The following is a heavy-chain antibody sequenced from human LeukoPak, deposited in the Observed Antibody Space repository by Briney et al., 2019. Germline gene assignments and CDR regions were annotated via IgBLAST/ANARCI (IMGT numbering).Heavy chain of an antibody. CDR3: VRSEMGGYTFDY. D-gene: IGHD5-24*01. CDR2: INYNGST. CDR1: GGSISNYY. Sequence: SETLSLTCTVSGGSISNYYWTWIRQPPGKGLEWIGYINYNGSTNYNPSLKSRVTISVDRSKNQFSLNLSSVTAADTAVYYCVRSEMGGYTFDYWGQGTLVTVSS. J-gene: IGHJ4*02. V-gene: IGHV4-59*01.